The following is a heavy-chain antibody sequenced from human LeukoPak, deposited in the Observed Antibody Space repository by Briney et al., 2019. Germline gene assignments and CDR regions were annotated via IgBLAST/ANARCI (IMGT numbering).Heavy chain of an antibody. CDR1: GGSISSSSYY. CDR3: ARQLVYSDRIDY. J-gene: IGHJ4*02. D-gene: IGHD4-17*01. Sequence: PSETLSLTCAVSGGSISSSSYYWGWIRQPPGKGLEWIGSIYYSGSTYYNPSLKSRVTISVDTSKNQFSLKLSSVTAADTAVYYCARQLVYSDRIDYWGQGTLVTVSS. CDR2: IYYSGST. V-gene: IGHV4-39*01.